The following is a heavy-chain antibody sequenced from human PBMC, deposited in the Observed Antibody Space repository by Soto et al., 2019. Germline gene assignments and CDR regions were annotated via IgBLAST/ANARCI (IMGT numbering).Heavy chain of an antibody. V-gene: IGHV4-31*03. J-gene: IGHJ6*02. Sequence: SETLSLTCTVSGGSISSGGYYWSWIRQHPGKGLEWIGYIYYSGSTYYNPSLKSRVTISVDTSKNQFSLKLSSVTAADTAVYYCARDRPYLGSGSYYPPIYYYYYGMDVWGQGTTVT. CDR3: ARDRPYLGSGSYYPPIYYYYYGMDV. D-gene: IGHD3-10*01. CDR2: IYYSGST. CDR1: GGSISSGGYY.